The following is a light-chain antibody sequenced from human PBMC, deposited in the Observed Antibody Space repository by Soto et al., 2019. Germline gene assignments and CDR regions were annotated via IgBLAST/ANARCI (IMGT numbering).Light chain of an antibody. J-gene: IGKJ5*01. Sequence: GESVTITCRASQVISTSLAWYQVKPGKAPKLLIYAASTLESGVPSRFSATVSGTEFSLTITSLQPEDFATYYCQKLFDSPITFGQGTRL. CDR1: QVISTS. CDR3: QKLFDSPIT. CDR2: AAS. V-gene: IGKV1-9*01.